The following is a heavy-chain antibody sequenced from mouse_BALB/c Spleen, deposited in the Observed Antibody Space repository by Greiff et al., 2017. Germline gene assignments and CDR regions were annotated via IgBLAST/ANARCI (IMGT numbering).Heavy chain of an antibody. Sequence: EVHLVESGPGLVKPSQSLSLTCTVTGYSITSDYAWNWIRQFPGNKLEWMGYISYSGSTSYNPSLKSRISITRDTSKNQFFLQLNSVTTEDTATYYCARDYGNYAMDYWGQGTSVTVSS. V-gene: IGHV3-2*02. CDR2: ISYSGST. CDR1: GYSITSDYA. CDR3: ARDYGNYAMDY. J-gene: IGHJ4*01. D-gene: IGHD2-1*01.